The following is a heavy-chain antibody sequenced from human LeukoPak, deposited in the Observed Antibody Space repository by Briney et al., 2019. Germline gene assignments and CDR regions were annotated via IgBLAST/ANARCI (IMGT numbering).Heavy chain of an antibody. V-gene: IGHV3-23*01. Sequence: GGSLRLSCAASGFIFSSYAMSWVRQAPGKGLEWVSTISGGGGSTYYADSVKGRFTISRDNSKNTLYLQMNSLSAEDTAVYYCARSQGYYDYWGQGNLVTVS. CDR3: ARSQGYYDY. CDR1: GFIFSSYA. CDR2: ISGGGGST. J-gene: IGHJ4*02.